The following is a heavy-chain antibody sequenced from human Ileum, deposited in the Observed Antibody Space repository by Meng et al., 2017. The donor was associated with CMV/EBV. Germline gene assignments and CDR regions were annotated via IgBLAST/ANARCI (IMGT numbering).Heavy chain of an antibody. CDR2: ISRDNTYT. J-gene: IGHJ4*02. CDR1: GCSFSDFH. D-gene: IGHD3-22*01. Sequence: LVGSGWVLVTAVGSLSRSCVAFGCSFSDFHLTWIRQAPGKGPEWVSFISRDNTYTNYADSVKGRFTISRDNAKNLLFLQMNSLRVEDTALYYCARGHYDSFWGRGTLVTVSS. V-gene: IGHV3-11*06. CDR3: ARGHYDSF.